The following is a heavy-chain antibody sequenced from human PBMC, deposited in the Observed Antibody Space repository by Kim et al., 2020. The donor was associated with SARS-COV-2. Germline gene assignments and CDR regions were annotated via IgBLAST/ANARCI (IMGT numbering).Heavy chain of an antibody. CDR1: GFTFSSYA. CDR2: ISGSGGST. V-gene: IGHV3-23*01. CDR3: AKEREYYDILTGYRGDNFDN. Sequence: GGSLRLSCAASGFTFSSYAMSWVRQAPGKGLEWVSAISGSGGSTYYADSVKGRFTISRDNSKNTLYLQMNSLRAEDTAVYYCAKEREYYDILTGYRGDNFDNWGQGTLVTVSS. D-gene: IGHD3-9*01. J-gene: IGHJ4*02.